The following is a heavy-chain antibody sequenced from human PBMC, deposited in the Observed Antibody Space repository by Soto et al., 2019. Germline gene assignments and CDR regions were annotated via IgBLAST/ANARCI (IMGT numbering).Heavy chain of an antibody. D-gene: IGHD1-26*01. J-gene: IGHJ4*02. Sequence: GGPLRLSCAPSAFTFRNFAMHWARQAPGKGLEWVTFISFDASRKYYPDSLKGRFTVSRDNSNNTLFLQMNSLNVEDTAIYYCVRDFVGPGLDYWGQGTLVTVSS. CDR2: ISFDASRK. CDR1: AFTFRNFA. V-gene: IGHV3-33*05. CDR3: VRDFVGPGLDY.